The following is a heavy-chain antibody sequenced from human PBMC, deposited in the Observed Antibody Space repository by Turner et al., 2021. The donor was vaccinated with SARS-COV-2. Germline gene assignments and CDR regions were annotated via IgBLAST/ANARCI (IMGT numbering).Heavy chain of an antibody. J-gene: IGHJ5*02. CDR3: AKGIAAAGTMGS. V-gene: IGHV3-30*18. Sequence: QVQLVESGGGVVQPGRSRRLSWAASGFTFSSYGMHWVRQAPGKGLEWVAVISYDGSNKYYADSVKGRFTISRDNSKNTLYLQMNSLRAEDTAVYYCAKGIAAAGTMGSWGQGTLVTVSS. D-gene: IGHD6-13*01. CDR1: GFTFSSYG. CDR2: ISYDGSNK.